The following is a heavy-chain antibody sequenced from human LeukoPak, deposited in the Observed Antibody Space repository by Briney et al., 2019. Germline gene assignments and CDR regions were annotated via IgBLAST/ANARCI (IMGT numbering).Heavy chain of an antibody. J-gene: IGHJ4*02. CDR2: VNHRGST. D-gene: IGHD1-26*01. CDR1: GESLSKYY. CDR3: ASSVGSTDY. V-gene: IGHV4-34*01. Sequence: PSETLSLTCAVYGESLSKYYWTWIRQSPGKGQEWIGEVNHRGSTNLNPSLKSRVTLSVDTSKHQFSLRLTSVTAADAAVYYCASSVGSTDYWGQGTLVTVSS.